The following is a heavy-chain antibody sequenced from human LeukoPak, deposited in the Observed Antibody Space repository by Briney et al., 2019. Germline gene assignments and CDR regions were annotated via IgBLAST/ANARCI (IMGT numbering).Heavy chain of an antibody. D-gene: IGHD1-26*01. J-gene: IGHJ4*02. CDR3: ARLGGHPPYYFDY. Sequence: GESLQISCKGSGYSFTSYWISWVRQMPGKGLEWMVRIDPSDSYTNYSPSFQGHVTISADKSISTAYLQWSSLKASDTAMYYCARLGGHPPYYFDYWGQGTLVTVSS. V-gene: IGHV5-10-1*01. CDR2: IDPSDSYT. CDR1: GYSFTSYW.